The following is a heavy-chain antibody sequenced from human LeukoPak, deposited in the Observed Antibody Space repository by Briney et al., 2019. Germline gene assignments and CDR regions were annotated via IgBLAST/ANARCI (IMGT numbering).Heavy chain of an antibody. J-gene: IGHJ6*03. V-gene: IGHV4-59*01. Sequence: KGLEWIGYIYYSGSTNYNPSLKSRVTISVDTSKNQFSLKLSSVTAADTAVYYCATGHYMDVWGKGTTVTVSS. CDR3: ATGHYMDV. D-gene: IGHD1-14*01. CDR2: IYYSGST.